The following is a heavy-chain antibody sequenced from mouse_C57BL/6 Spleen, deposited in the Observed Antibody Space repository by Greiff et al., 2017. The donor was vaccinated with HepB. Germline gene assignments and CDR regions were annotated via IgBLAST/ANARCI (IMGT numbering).Heavy chain of an antibody. J-gene: IGHJ4*01. D-gene: IGHD2-3*01. CDR2: INPSTGGT. V-gene: IGHV1-42*01. Sequence: EVQLQQSGPELVKPGASVKISCKASGYSFTGYYMNWVKQSPEKSLEWIGEINPSTGGTTYNQKFKAKATLTVDKSSSTAYMQLNSLTSEDSAVYYCARYYDGYFYAMDYWGQGTSVTVSS. CDR1: GYSFTGYY. CDR3: ARYYDGYFYAMDY.